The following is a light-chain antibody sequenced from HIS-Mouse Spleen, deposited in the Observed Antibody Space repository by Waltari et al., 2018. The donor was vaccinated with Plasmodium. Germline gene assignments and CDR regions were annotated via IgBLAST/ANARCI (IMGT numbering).Light chain of an antibody. V-gene: IGLV2-14*03. CDR1: SSDGGGYNY. J-gene: IGLJ2*01. Sequence: QSALPQPASVSGSPGQSITISCTGTSSDGGGYNYVSWYQQHPGKAPKLMIYDVSNRPSGVSNRFSGSKSGNTASLTISGLQAEDEADYYCSSYTSSSTLVFGGGTKLTVL. CDR3: SSYTSSSTLV. CDR2: DVS.